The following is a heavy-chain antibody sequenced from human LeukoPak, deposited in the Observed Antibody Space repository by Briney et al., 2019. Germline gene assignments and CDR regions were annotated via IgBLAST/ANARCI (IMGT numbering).Heavy chain of an antibody. V-gene: IGHV4-4*01. CDR3: ARDAKGSGPFYFDY. J-gene: IGHJ4*02. D-gene: IGHD3-10*01. CDR1: GGSLSSSNW. Sequence: SETLSLTCAVSGGSLSSSNWWTWVRQPPGKGLEWIGEINHSGSTNYNPSLKSRVTISVDKSKNQFSLRLSSVTAADTAVYCCARDAKGSGPFYFDYWGQGTLVTVSS. CDR2: INHSGST.